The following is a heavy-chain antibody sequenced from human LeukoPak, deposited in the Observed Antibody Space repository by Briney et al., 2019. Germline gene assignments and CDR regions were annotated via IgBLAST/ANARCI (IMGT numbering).Heavy chain of an antibody. CDR2: IYYSGST. V-gene: IGHV4-39*07. Sequence: TSETLSLTCAVSGGSISSSSYYWGWIRQPPGKGLEWIGSIYYSGSTYYNPSLKSRVTISVDTSKNQFSLKLSSVTAADTAVYYCAREGEVVVITRAFYWFDPWGQGTLVTVSS. CDR3: AREGEVVVITRAFYWFDP. J-gene: IGHJ5*02. D-gene: IGHD3-22*01. CDR1: GGSISSSSYY.